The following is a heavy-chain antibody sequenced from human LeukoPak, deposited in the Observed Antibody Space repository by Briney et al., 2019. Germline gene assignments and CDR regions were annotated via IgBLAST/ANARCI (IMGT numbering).Heavy chain of an antibody. V-gene: IGHV3-23*01. D-gene: IGHD3-22*01. Sequence: PGGSLRLSCAASGFTFSSYAMSWVRQAPGKGLEWVSAISGSGGSTYYADSVKGRFTISRDNSKNTLYLQMNSLRAEDTAVYYCAKSDSSGYSSSFSSFDIWGQGTMVTVSS. J-gene: IGHJ3*02. CDR3: AKSDSSGYSSSFSSFDI. CDR2: ISGSGGST. CDR1: GFTFSSYA.